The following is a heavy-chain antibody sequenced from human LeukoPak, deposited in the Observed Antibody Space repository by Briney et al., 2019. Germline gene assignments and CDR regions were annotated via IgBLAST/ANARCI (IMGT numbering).Heavy chain of an antibody. V-gene: IGHV3-21*01. CDR2: ISSSSSYI. CDR1: GFTFSSYS. CDR3: ARGSDRGLSGWDDPNKDMDV. D-gene: IGHD6-19*01. J-gene: IGHJ6*03. Sequence: GGSLRLSCAASGFTFSSYSMNWVRQAPGKGLEWVSFISSSSSYIYYADSVKGRFTISRDNAKNSLYLQMNSLRAEDTAVYYCARGSDRGLSGWDDPNKDMDVWGKGTTATVSS.